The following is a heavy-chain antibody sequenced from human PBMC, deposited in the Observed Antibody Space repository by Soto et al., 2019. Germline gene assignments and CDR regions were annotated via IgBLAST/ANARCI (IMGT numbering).Heavy chain of an antibody. CDR2: IWYDGSNK. CDR3: ARGLGTTGYYYGLDF. D-gene: IGHD3-22*01. CDR1: GFTSSSYG. V-gene: IGHV3-33*08. J-gene: IGHJ4*02. Sequence: PGGSLRLSCSASGFTSSSYGMHWVRQAPGKGLEWVAVIWYDGSNKYYADSVKGRFTISRDNSKNTLYLQMNSLRAEDTAVYYCARGLGTTGYYYGLDFWGQGTLVTVSS.